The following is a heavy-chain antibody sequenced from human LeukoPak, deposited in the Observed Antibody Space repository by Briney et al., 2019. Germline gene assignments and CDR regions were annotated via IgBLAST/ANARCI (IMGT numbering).Heavy chain of an antibody. CDR1: GYMFSSYY. Sequence: ASVKVSCKASGYMFSSYYMHWVRQAPGQGLEWMGFINPSGGSTSYAQKFQGRVTMTRDTATSTVYMELSSLRSEGTAVYYCARGFTVYRLSLDYWGQGTLVTVSS. CDR2: INPSGGST. V-gene: IGHV1-46*01. CDR3: ARGFTVYRLSLDY. D-gene: IGHD3-16*02. J-gene: IGHJ4*02.